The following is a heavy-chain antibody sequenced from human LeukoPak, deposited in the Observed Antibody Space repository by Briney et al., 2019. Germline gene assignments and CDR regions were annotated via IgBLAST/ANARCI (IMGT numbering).Heavy chain of an antibody. CDR2: ISGSGGST. CDR3: ARPIYYGSGSYGDDAFDI. Sequence: PGGTLRLSCAASGFTFSSYGMSWVRQAPGKGLEWVSAISGSGGSTYYADFVKGRFTISRDNSKNTLYLQMNSLRAEDTAVYYCARPIYYGSGSYGDDAFDIWGQGTMVTVSS. D-gene: IGHD3-10*01. CDR1: GFTFSSYG. V-gene: IGHV3-23*01. J-gene: IGHJ3*02.